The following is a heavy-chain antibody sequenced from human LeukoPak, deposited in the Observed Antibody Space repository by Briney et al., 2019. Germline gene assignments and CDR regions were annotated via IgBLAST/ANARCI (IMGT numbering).Heavy chain of an antibody. CDR3: VSFYETY. V-gene: IGHV3-74*01. D-gene: IGHD2/OR15-2a*01. CDR1: GNYW. CDR2: INSDGSWT. J-gene: IGHJ4*02. Sequence: RTGGSLRLSCAASGNYWMHWVRQVPGKGLVWVSHINSDGSWTSHADSVKGRFTISKDNAKNTVYLQMNSLRAEDTAVYYCVSFYETYWGRGTLVTVSS.